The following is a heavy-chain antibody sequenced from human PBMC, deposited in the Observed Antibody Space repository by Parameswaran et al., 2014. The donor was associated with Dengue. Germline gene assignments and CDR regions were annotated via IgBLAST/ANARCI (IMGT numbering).Heavy chain of an antibody. D-gene: IGHD3-22*01. J-gene: IGHJ4*02. CDR2: ISAYNGNT. Sequence: SWVRQAPGQGLEWMGWISAYNGNTNYAQKLQGRVTMTTDTSTSTAYMELRSLRSDDTAVYYCARDPRNYDSSGYLEYYFDYWGQGTLVTVSS. CDR3: ARDPRNYDSSGYLEYYFDY. V-gene: IGHV1-18*01.